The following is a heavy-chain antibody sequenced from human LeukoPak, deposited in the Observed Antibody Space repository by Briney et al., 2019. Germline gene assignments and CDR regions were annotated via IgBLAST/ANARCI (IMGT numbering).Heavy chain of an antibody. CDR2: IKGDGIST. V-gene: IGHV3-74*01. D-gene: IGHD2-21*02. Sequence: TGGSLRLSCAASGFDFSSNWMHWVRHAPGQGLVWVSRIKGDGISTNYADSVKGRFTISRDIAKNTLYLQMNSLRAEETAVYYCARDRVNRAYCGADCYSAVFDHWGQGTLVTVSS. CDR3: ARDRVNRAYCGADCYSAVFDH. J-gene: IGHJ4*02. CDR1: GFDFSSNW.